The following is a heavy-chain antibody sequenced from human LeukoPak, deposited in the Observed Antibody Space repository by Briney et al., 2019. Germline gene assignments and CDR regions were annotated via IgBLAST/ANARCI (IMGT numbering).Heavy chain of an antibody. D-gene: IGHD6-6*01. V-gene: IGHV4-4*07. CDR1: GGSISTYY. CDR3: AREGSMTARPFVSIDY. J-gene: IGHJ4*02. Sequence: SETLSLTYAVSGGSISTYYRSWIRQPAGKGLEWIGRIHTSGNTDYNPSLKSRVTMSVDTSKNQFSLKLSSLTAADTAVYYCAREGSMTARPFVSIDYWGQGTLVTISS. CDR2: IHTSGNT.